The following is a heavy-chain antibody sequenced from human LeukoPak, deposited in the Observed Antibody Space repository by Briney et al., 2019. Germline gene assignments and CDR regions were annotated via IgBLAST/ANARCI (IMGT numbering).Heavy chain of an antibody. Sequence: GASVKVSCKASGFTLTGYFLHWVRQAPGQGLEWMGYIRPNTGGTVYAQKFQGRVTMTRDTSINTAYMELSGLASDDTAVYYCTRPSYCGANCYYYFDSWGQGTLATVSS. D-gene: IGHD2-15*01. CDR2: IRPNTGGT. CDR1: GFTLTGYF. V-gene: IGHV1-2*02. CDR3: TRPSYCGANCYYYFDS. J-gene: IGHJ4*02.